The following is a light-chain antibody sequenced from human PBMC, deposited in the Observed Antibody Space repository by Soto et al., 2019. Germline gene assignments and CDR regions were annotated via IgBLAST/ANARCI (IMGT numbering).Light chain of an antibody. J-gene: IGLJ2*01. Sequence: QSALTQPRSVSASPGQSVTISCPGTSSNVGGYNYVSWYQQNPGKAPKLMIYDASKRPSGVPDRFSGSKSGNAASLTISGLQAEDEADYYCCSYAASYTLVFGGGTKLTVL. CDR1: SSNVGGYNY. CDR3: CSYAASYTLV. CDR2: DAS. V-gene: IGLV2-11*01.